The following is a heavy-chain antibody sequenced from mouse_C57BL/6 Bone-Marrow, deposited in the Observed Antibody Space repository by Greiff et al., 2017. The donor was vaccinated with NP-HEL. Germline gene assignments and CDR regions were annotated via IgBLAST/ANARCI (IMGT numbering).Heavy chain of an antibody. CDR2: IYPGSGST. V-gene: IGHV1-55*01. CDR3: ARFITTVVAKDWYFDV. CDR1: GYTFTSYW. Sequence: VQLQQPGAELVKPGASVKMSCKASGYTFTSYWITWVKQRPGQGLEWIGDIYPGSGSTNYNEKFKSKATLTVDTSSSTAYMQLSSLTSEDSAVYYCARFITTVVAKDWYFDVWGTGTTVTVSS. J-gene: IGHJ1*03. D-gene: IGHD1-1*01.